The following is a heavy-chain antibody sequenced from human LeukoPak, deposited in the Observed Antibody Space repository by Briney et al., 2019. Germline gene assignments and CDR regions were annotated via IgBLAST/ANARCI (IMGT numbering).Heavy chain of an antibody. CDR1: GYSISSGYY. Sequence: SQTLSLTCTVSGYSISSGYYWGWIRQPPGKGLEWIGSIYHSGSTYYNPSLKSRVTISVDTSKNQFSLKLGPVTAAGTAVYYCARDGDFWSGYYSRTYYFDYWGQGTLVTVSS. J-gene: IGHJ4*02. CDR2: IYHSGST. D-gene: IGHD3-3*01. V-gene: IGHV4-38-2*02. CDR3: ARDGDFWSGYYSRTYYFDY.